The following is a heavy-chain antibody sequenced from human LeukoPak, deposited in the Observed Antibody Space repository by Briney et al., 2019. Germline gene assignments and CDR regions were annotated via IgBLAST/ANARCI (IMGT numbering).Heavy chain of an antibody. CDR2: ISGSGA. D-gene: IGHD4-17*01. CDR3: AKDPNGDYIGAFDI. CDR1: GFTFSGYW. J-gene: IGHJ3*02. Sequence: GGSLRLSCAASGFTFSGYWMTWVRQAPGKELEWVSSISGSGAQYAASVQGRFTISRDNSKNTLYLQMNSLRAEDTAVYYCAKDPNGDYIGAFDIWGQGTMVTVSS. V-gene: IGHV3-23*01.